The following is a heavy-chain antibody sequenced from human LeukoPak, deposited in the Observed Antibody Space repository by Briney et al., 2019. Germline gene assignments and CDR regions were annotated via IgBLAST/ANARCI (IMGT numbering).Heavy chain of an antibody. CDR1: GFTFSSYW. V-gene: IGHV3-7*01. D-gene: IGHD3-16*01. CDR3: ARDPPSRGTRYFDY. CDR2: IKQDGSEK. Sequence: PGGSLRLSCAASGFTFSSYWMSWVRQAPGKGLEWVANIKQDGSEKYYVDSVKGRFTTSRDNANNSMYLQMDSLRAEDTAVYYCARDPPSRGTRYFDYWGQGTLVTVSS. J-gene: IGHJ4*02.